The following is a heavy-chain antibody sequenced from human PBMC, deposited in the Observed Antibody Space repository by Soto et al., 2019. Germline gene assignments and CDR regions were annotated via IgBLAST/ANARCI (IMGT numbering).Heavy chain of an antibody. V-gene: IGHV4-59*08. CDR3: ERRHGLENDDSY. Sequence: SETLSLTFTVSDGSISSYYWSCIRQPPGKGLEWIGYIYYSGSTNYNPSLKSRVTISVDTSKDQFSLKLSSVTAADTAVYFCERRHGLENDDSYWGQGILVTVSS. D-gene: IGHD1-1*01. J-gene: IGHJ4*01. CDR2: IYYSGST. CDR1: DGSISSYY.